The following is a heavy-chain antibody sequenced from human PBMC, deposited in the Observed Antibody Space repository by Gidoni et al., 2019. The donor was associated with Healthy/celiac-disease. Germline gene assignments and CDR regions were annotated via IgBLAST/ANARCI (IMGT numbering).Heavy chain of an antibody. D-gene: IGHD6-13*01. Sequence: QVQLVQSGAAVKKPGASVKVSCKASGYTFTSYYMHWVRQDPGQGLEWMGIINPSGGSTSYAQKFQGRVTMTRDTSTSTVYMELSSLRSEDTAVYYCARSLIAAAGRFWFDPWGQGTLVTVSS. J-gene: IGHJ5*02. CDR3: ARSLIAAAGRFWFDP. CDR2: INPSGGST. CDR1: GYTFTSYY. V-gene: IGHV1-46*01.